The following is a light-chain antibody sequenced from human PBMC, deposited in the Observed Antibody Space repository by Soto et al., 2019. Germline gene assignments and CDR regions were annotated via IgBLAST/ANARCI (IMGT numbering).Light chain of an antibody. Sequence: DIQMTQSPSSLSASVGDRVTITCQASQAISNYLNWYQQKPGKAPKLLIYDASNLETGVPSRFSGSGSGTDFTFTISSLQPEDIATYYCQQYDNLLLTFGGGTKVESK. CDR2: DAS. J-gene: IGKJ4*01. CDR1: QAISNY. CDR3: QQYDNLLLT. V-gene: IGKV1-33*01.